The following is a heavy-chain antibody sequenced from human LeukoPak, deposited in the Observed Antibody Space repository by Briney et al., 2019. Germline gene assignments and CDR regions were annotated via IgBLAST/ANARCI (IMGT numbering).Heavy chain of an antibody. CDR1: GFTFSSYE. CDR2: ISISTTSI. V-gene: IGHV3-21*01. Sequence: GGSLRLSCAASGFTFSSYEMNWVRQAPGMGLELVSSISISTTSIYYADSVKGRFTISRDNTKNSLYLQMNSLRVEDTAVYYCARERFHGSGAPKFDYWGQGTLVTVSS. CDR3: ARERFHGSGAPKFDY. J-gene: IGHJ4*02. D-gene: IGHD3-10*01.